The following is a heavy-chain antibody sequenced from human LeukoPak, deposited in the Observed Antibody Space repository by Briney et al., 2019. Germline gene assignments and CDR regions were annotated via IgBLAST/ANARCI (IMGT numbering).Heavy chain of an antibody. CDR1: GYTFTGYY. V-gene: IGHV1-2*02. D-gene: IGHD3-10*01. CDR2: INPNSGDT. J-gene: IGHJ5*02. CDR3: ARGDYYGSGKVVAA. Sequence: ASVKVSCKASGYTFTGYYMNWVRQAPGQGLEWMGWINPNSGDTHHAQKFQDRVTMTRDTSISTAYMELSLLRSDDTAVYYCARGDYYGSGKVVAAWGQGTLVTVSS.